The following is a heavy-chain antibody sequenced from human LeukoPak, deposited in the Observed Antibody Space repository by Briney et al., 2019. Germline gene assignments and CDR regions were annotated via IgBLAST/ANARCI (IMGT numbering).Heavy chain of an antibody. V-gene: IGHV4-30-2*01. Sequence: KPSQTLSLTCAVSGGSISSGGYSWNWIRQPPGKGLEWIGYIYHSGSTYYNPSLKSRVTISVDRSKNQFSLKLSSVTAADTAVYYCARDTYYYGMDVWGQGTTVTVSS. J-gene: IGHJ6*02. CDR1: GGSISSGGYS. CDR2: IYHSGST. CDR3: ARDTYYYGMDV.